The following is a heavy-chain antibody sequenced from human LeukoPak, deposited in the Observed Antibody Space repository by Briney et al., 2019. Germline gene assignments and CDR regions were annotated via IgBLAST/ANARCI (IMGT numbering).Heavy chain of an antibody. V-gene: IGHV3-48*03. Sequence: PGGSLRLSCAASGFTFSSFEMTWVRQAPGKGLEGLSYISTSGTTIYHADSVKGRFTISRDNAKNSLYLQMNSLRAEDTAVYYCARLDYSNYGAYYYYYMDVWGKGTTVTVSS. CDR3: ARLDYSNYGAYYYYYMDV. D-gene: IGHD4-11*01. CDR1: GFTFSSFE. J-gene: IGHJ6*03. CDR2: ISTSGTTI.